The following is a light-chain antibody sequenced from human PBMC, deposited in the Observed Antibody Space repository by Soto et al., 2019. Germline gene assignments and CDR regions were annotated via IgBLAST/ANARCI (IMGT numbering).Light chain of an antibody. CDR1: SSDVGGYNY. Sequence: QSALTQPPSASGSPGQSVTISCTETSSDVGGYNYVSWYQQHPGKAPKLMIYEVNKRPSGVPDRFSGSKSGNTASLTVSGLQAEDEADYYCCSYAGSNNLAVFGGGTKLTVL. J-gene: IGLJ2*01. V-gene: IGLV2-8*01. CDR3: CSYAGSNNLAV. CDR2: EVN.